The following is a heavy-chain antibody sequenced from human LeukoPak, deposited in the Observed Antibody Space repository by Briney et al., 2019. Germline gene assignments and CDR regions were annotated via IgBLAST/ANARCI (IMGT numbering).Heavy chain of an antibody. Sequence: GSLRLSCAVSGFTFSSFWMHWVRQAPGKGLEWVAVISYDGSNKYYADSVKGRFTISRDNSKNTLYLQMNSLRAEDTAVYYCARDNREQQLVPPTFDYWGQGTLVTVSS. V-gene: IGHV3-30-3*01. CDR2: ISYDGSNK. CDR1: GFTFSSFW. D-gene: IGHD6-13*01. J-gene: IGHJ4*02. CDR3: ARDNREQQLVPPTFDY.